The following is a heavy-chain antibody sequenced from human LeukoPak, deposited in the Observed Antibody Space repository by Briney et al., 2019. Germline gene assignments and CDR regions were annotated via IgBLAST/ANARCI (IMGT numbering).Heavy chain of an antibody. CDR1: GYTFSDNY. J-gene: IGHJ4*02. Sequence: GASVKVSCKASGYTFSDNYIHWVRQAPGRGLEWVGWIKPNTGATHYSKRFQGRVTMTRDTSVSTAYMELTSLRSDDTAVYFCAREFRVVMTAFLDYWGQGTLVIVSS. CDR2: IKPNTGAT. D-gene: IGHD2-21*02. V-gene: IGHV1-2*02. CDR3: AREFRVVMTAFLDY.